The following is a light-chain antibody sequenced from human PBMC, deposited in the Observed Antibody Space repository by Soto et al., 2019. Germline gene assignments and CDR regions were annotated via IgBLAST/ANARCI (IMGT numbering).Light chain of an antibody. J-gene: IGLJ1*01. CDR2: EVN. V-gene: IGLV2-14*01. Sequence: QSFLTQPASVSGSPGQSITISCTGTSSDIGGYNYVSWYQQYPGKAPKLMIYEVNNRPSGVSNRFSGSKSGNTASLTISGLQAEDEADYYCSSYTTTNTYVFGTGTKVTVL. CDR3: SSYTTTNTYV. CDR1: SSDIGGYNY.